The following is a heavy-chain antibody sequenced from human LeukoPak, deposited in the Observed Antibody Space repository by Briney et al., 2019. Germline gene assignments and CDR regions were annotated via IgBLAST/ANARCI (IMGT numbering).Heavy chain of an antibody. J-gene: IGHJ4*02. CDR1: GYTFTNYW. V-gene: IGHV1-46*01. CDR3: ARASSNEIDY. Sequence: ASVKVSCKASGYTFTNYWIQWVRQAPGQGLEWVALINPNDGSTTYAHKFQGRVTMTRDTSTSTVYMELSSLRSEDTAVYYCARASSNEIDYWGQGTLVTVSS. CDR2: INPNDGST. D-gene: IGHD4-11*01.